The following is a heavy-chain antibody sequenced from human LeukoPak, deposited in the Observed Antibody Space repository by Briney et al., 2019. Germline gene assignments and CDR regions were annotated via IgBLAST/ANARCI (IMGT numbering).Heavy chain of an antibody. D-gene: IGHD5-12*01. CDR3: AIGYGGYLSQSAFDI. J-gene: IGHJ3*02. Sequence: PGGSLRLSCAASGFTVSTTYMSWVRQAPGRGLEWVSVIYSGGGTYYADSVKGRFTISRDNSKNTLYLQMNSLRAEDTAVYYCAIGYGGYLSQSAFDIWGQGTLLTVSS. CDR1: GFTVSTTY. CDR2: IYSGGGT. V-gene: IGHV3-53*01.